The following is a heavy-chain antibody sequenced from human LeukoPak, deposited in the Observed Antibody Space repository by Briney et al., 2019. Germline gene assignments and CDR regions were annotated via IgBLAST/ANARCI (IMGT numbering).Heavy chain of an antibody. V-gene: IGHV3-21*01. CDR1: GFTFSSYT. J-gene: IGHJ4*02. CDR3: ARTANFAAGYYIDY. Sequence: PGGSLRLSCAASGFTFSSYTMNWVRQAPGKGLEWVSSISGSSRHKYYADSVKGRFTISRDHAKNSLYLQMNSLRAEDTAVYYCARTANFAAGYYIDYWGQGTLVTVSS. CDR2: ISGSSRHK. D-gene: IGHD6-13*01.